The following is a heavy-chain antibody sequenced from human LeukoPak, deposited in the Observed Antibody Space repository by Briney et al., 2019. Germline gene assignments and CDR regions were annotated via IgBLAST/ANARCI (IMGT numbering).Heavy chain of an antibody. CDR1: GYTFTSYG. V-gene: IGHV1-18*01. D-gene: IGHD4-17*01. J-gene: IGHJ4*02. Sequence: RASVKVSCKASGYTFTSYGITWVRQAPGQGLEWMGWINANNGNTNYAQNLQGRVTMTTDTSTSTAYMELRSLRSDDTAVYYCALLVYYGDYQREFDYWGQGTLVTVSS. CDR2: INANNGNT. CDR3: ALLVYYGDYQREFDY.